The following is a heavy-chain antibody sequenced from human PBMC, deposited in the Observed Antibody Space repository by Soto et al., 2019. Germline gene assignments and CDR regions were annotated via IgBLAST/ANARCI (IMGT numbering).Heavy chain of an antibody. D-gene: IGHD2-21*02. CDR1: GFTFRTNG. CDR2: VAHDGSNI. CDR3: VKDRDRTSTFDY. V-gene: IGHV3-30*18. Sequence: QVQLVESGGGVVQPGGSLRLSCVASGFTFRTNGMHWVRQAPGKGLEWLAVVAHDGSNIYYADSVRGRFTISRDNSEDTRYLEMNSLTVEATAVFYCVKDRDRTSTFDYWGQGTVVTV. J-gene: IGHJ4*02.